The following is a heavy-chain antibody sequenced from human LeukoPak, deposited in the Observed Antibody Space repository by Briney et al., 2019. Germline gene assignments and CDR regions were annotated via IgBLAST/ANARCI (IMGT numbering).Heavy chain of an antibody. CDR2: IIPIFVTA. CDR3: ASGNPYYASGSYLFQH. Sequence: GASVKVSCKPSGGTFSSYAISWVRHAPGQGLEWRGGIIPIFVTANYAQKFQGRVTITADESTSTAYMEMRSVRSEDTAVYYCASGNPYYASGSYLFQHWGQGTLVTVSS. D-gene: IGHD3-10*01. V-gene: IGHV1-69*13. CDR1: GGTFSSYA. J-gene: IGHJ1*01.